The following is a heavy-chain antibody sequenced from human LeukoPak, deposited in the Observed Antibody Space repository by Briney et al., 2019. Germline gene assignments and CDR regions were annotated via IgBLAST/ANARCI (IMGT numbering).Heavy chain of an antibody. CDR3: ARGAGPFDY. V-gene: IGHV3-23*01. CDR1: GFTFSTYA. Sequence: PGGSLRLSCAASGFTFSTYAMIWVRQAPGKGLEWVSVIGGSGSYTYYADSVKGRFTISRDNSKDTLYLQMNSLRAEDTAVYYCARGAGPFDYWGQGTLVTVSS. CDR2: IGGSGSYT. D-gene: IGHD6-19*01. J-gene: IGHJ4*02.